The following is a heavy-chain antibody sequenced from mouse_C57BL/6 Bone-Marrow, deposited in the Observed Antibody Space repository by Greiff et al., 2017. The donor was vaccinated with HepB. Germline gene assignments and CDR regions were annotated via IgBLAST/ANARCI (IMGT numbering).Heavy chain of an antibody. CDR1: GFTFSDYY. CDR2: INYDGSST. J-gene: IGHJ4*01. V-gene: IGHV5-16*01. CDR3: ASDKYLDY. D-gene: IGHD5-1*01. Sequence: EVQRVESEGGLVQPGSSMKLSCTASGFTFSDYYMAWVRQVPEKGLEWVANINYDGSSTYYLDSLKSRFIISRDNAKNILYLQMSSLKSEDTATYYCASDKYLDYWGKGTSVTVSS.